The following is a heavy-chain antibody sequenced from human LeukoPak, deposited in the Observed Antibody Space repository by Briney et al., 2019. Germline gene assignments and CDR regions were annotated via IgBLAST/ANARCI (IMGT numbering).Heavy chain of an antibody. CDR2: ISWNSGSI. D-gene: IGHD6-13*01. J-gene: IGHJ3*02. CDR3: AKDILTAGTLGAFDI. Sequence: GGSLRLSCAASGFTFDDYAMHWVRQAPGKGLEWVSGISWNSGSIGYADSVKGRFTISRDNAKNSLYLQMNSLRVEDTALYYCAKDILTAGTLGAFDIWGQGTMVTVSS. CDR1: GFTFDDYA. V-gene: IGHV3-9*01.